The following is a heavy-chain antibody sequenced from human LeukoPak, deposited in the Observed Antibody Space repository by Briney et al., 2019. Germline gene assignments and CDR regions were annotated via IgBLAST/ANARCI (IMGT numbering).Heavy chain of an antibody. Sequence: GGSLRLSCAASGFTFSGYWMHWVRQAPGKGLEWVSAISGSGDSAYYADSVKGRFTISRDNSKNTLYLQMNSLRAEDTAVYYCAKDGTRGHCSSDSCYFGFDPWGQGTLVTVSS. CDR1: GFTFSGYW. V-gene: IGHV3-23*01. J-gene: IGHJ5*02. D-gene: IGHD2-15*01. CDR2: ISGSGDSA. CDR3: AKDGTRGHCSSDSCYFGFDP.